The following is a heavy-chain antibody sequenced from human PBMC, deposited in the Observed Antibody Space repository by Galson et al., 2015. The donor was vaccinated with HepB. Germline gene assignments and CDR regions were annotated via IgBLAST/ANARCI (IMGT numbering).Heavy chain of an antibody. CDR3: ARDFIPDYDVLTGYYVCHHDYYGMDV. CDR2: INPTGGRT. D-gene: IGHD3-9*01. J-gene: IGHJ6*02. CDR1: GYTFPSYF. V-gene: IGHV1-46*01. Sequence: SVKVSCKASGYTFPSYFIHWVRQAPGQGLEWVGVINPTGGRTSYAQKFQGRVTMTRDTSSSTVYMELSSLRSEDTAVYYCARDFIPDYDVLTGYYVCHHDYYGMDVWGQGTTLTVSS.